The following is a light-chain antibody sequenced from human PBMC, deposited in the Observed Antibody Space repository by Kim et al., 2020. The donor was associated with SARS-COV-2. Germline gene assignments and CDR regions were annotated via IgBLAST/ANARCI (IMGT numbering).Light chain of an antibody. J-gene: IGLJ2*01. CDR3: KSRDSSGNLLV. CDR2: GQN. CDR1: NLRTYY. V-gene: IGLV3-19*01. Sequence: ALGQTVKITCQGDNLRTYYASWYQQNPGQAPVLVMFGQNNRPSGIPDRFSGSSSGNTASLTITGAQVEDEADYYCKSRDSSGNLLVFGGGAQLTVL.